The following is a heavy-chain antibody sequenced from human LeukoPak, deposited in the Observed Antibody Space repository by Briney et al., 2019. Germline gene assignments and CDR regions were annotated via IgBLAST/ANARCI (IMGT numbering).Heavy chain of an antibody. CDR1: GFSFSSYA. Sequence: GGSLRLSCAASGFSFSSYAMHWVRQAPGKGLEWVAGISYDGSNKYYADAVTGRFTISRDNSKNTLYLQLDSLRTEDTALYSCARDSWCRCGDDCYSVDYWGQGTLVTVSS. CDR2: ISYDGSNK. CDR3: ARDSWCRCGDDCYSVDY. D-gene: IGHD2-21*02. V-gene: IGHV3-30-3*01. J-gene: IGHJ4*02.